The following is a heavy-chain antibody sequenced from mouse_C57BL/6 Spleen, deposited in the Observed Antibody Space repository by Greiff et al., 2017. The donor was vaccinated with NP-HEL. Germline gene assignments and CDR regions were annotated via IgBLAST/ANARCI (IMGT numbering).Heavy chain of an antibody. V-gene: IGHV1-22*01. CDR3: ARGFTYAMDY. CDR1: GYTFTDYN. CDR2: INPNNGGT. Sequence: EVKLVESGPELVKPGASVKMSCKASGYTFTDYNMHWVKQSHGKSLEWIGYINPNNGGTSYNQKFKGKATLTVNKSSSTAYMELRSLTSEDSAVYYCARGFTYAMDYWGQGTSVTVSS. J-gene: IGHJ4*01.